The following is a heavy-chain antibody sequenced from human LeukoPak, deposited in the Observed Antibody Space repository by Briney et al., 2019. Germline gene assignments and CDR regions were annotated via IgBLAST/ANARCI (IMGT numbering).Heavy chain of an antibody. D-gene: IGHD2-8*01. CDR3: ARAYLMVGLDAFDI. V-gene: IGHV1-2*02. J-gene: IGHJ3*02. CDR2: INPNSGGT. Sequence: ASVKVSCKASGYTFTGYYMHWVRQAPGQGLEWMGWINPNSGGTNYAQKFQGRVTMTRDTSISTAYMELSRLRSDDTAVYYCARAYLMVGLDAFDIWGQGTMVTVSS. CDR1: GYTFTGYY.